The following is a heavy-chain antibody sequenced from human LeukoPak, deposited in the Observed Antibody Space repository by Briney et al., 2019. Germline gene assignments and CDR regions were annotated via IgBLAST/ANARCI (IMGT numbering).Heavy chain of an antibody. CDR1: GGSFSGYY. D-gene: IGHD2-2*01. CDR2: INHRGST. J-gene: IGHJ6*02. CDR3: ARGGTLVVRAAKSGYGMDV. V-gene: IGHV4-34*01. Sequence: SGTLSLTCALYGGSFSGYYRSWIRPPPGKGREWVGEINHRGSTNNNPSLKSRVTLSVATSKTQFSLKLRCLAAAAAAVYYCARGGTLVVRAAKSGYGMDVWGQGTTVTVS.